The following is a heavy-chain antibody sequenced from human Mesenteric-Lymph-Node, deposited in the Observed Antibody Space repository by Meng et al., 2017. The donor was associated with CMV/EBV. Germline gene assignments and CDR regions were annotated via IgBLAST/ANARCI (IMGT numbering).Heavy chain of an antibody. Sequence: GGSLRLSCAASGFTFSSYSMNWVRQAPGKGLKWVSYIGSSSTMYYADSVKGRFTISRDNAKNSLYLQMNSLRAEDTAVYYCAREYSSSSGRRAFDIWGQGTMVTVSS. V-gene: IGHV3-48*04. CDR1: GFTFSSYS. CDR3: AREYSSSSGRRAFDI. CDR2: IGSSSTM. D-gene: IGHD6-6*01. J-gene: IGHJ3*02.